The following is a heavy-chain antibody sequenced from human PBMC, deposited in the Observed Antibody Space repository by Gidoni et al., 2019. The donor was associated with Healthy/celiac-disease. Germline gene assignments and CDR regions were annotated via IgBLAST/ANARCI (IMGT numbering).Heavy chain of an antibody. D-gene: IGHD6-19*01. CDR2: ISSSSSYI. J-gene: IGHJ4*02. Sequence: EVQLVESGGGLVKPGGSLRLSCAASGFTFSSYSMNWVRQAPGKGLEWVSSISSSSSYIYYADSVKGRFTISRDNAKNSLYLQMNSLRAEDTAVYYCARALIVDYIAVAGSNFDYWGQGTLVTVSS. CDR3: ARALIVDYIAVAGSNFDY. CDR1: GFTFSSYS. V-gene: IGHV3-21*01.